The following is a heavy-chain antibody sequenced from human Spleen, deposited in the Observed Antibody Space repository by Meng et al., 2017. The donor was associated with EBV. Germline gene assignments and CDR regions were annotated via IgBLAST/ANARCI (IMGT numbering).Heavy chain of an antibody. V-gene: IGHV4-30-2*01. CDR2: IYQSGST. CDR3: ARNTQYGSLYYFDT. J-gene: IGHJ4*02. CDR1: GGSISSSGHS. Sequence: QMQDTSSGVVKPCHTLSIPIAETGGSISSSGHSGSLSRQPPAKGLEWIGYIYQSGSTFYNPSLRSRVTISLDRSNNQFSLKLNSVTAADTAVYYCARNTQYGSLYYFDTWGQGTLVTVSS. D-gene: IGHD2-8*01.